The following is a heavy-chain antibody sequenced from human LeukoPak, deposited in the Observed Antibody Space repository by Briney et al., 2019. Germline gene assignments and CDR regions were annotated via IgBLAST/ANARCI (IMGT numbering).Heavy chain of an antibody. J-gene: IGHJ6*02. CDR3: AREPIQLGQGDYYYYGMDV. CDR2: INPSGGST. Sequence: ASVKVSCKASGYTFTSYGISWVRQAPGQGLEWMGIINPSGGSTSYAQKFQGRVTMTRDTSTSTVYMELSSLRSEDTAVYYCAREPIQLGQGDYYYYGMDVWGQGTTVTVSS. V-gene: IGHV1-46*01. D-gene: IGHD5-18*01. CDR1: GYTFTSYG.